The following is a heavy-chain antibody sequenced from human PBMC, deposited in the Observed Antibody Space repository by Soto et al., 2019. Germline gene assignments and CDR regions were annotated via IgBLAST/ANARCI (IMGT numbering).Heavy chain of an antibody. V-gene: IGHV4-31*03. Sequence: SETLSLTCTVSGGSISSGGYYWSWIRQHPGKGLEWIGYIYYSGSTYYNPSLKSRVTISVDTSKNQFSLKLSSVTAADTAVYYCARASSAYYDFWSGYPHFDYWGQGTLVTVSS. D-gene: IGHD3-3*01. CDR3: ARASSAYYDFWSGYPHFDY. J-gene: IGHJ4*02. CDR2: IYYSGST. CDR1: GGSISSGGYY.